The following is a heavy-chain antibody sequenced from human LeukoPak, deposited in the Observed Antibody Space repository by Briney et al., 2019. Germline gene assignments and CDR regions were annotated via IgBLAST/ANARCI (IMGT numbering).Heavy chain of an antibody. CDR2: IYYGGNT. J-gene: IGHJ3*02. V-gene: IGHV4-39*01. Sequence: SETLSLTCTVSGGPNSSSSYYCGWIRQPPGKGLVWIGSIYYGGNTYYNPSLRGRVTISVDTSKNQFSLNLASVTAADTAVYYCARFVTGDGAFDIWGQGTMVTVSS. CDR3: ARFVTGDGAFDI. CDR1: GGPNSSSSYY. D-gene: IGHD7-27*01.